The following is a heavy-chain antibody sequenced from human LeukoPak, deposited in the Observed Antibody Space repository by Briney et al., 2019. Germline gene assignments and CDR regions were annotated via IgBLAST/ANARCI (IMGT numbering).Heavy chain of an antibody. CDR1: GFTVSSNY. CDR3: TRDSTYYGSGSYYY. CDR2: IYSGGTT. D-gene: IGHD3-10*01. Sequence: GGFLRLSCAASGFTVSSNYMSWVRQAPGKGLEWVSVIYSGGTTYYADSVRGRFTISRDNSKNTLYLQMNSLRAEDTAVYYCTRDSTYYGSGSYYYWGQGTLVTVSS. V-gene: IGHV3-53*01. J-gene: IGHJ4*02.